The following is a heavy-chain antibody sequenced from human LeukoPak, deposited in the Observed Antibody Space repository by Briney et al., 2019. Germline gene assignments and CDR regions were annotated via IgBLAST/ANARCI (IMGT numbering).Heavy chain of an antibody. CDR1: GFTFSSYA. Sequence: GGSLGLSCAASGFTFSSYAMSWVRQAPGKGLEWVSAISGSGGSTYYADSVKGRFTISRDNSKNTLYLQMNSLRAEDTALYYCARAGLSGSLGNWGQGTLVSVSS. V-gene: IGHV3-23*01. CDR3: ARAGLSGSLGN. J-gene: IGHJ4*02. D-gene: IGHD3-10*01. CDR2: ISGSGGST.